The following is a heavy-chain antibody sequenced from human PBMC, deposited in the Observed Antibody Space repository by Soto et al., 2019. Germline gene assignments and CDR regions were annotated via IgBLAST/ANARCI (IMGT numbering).Heavy chain of an antibody. Sequence: KGLEWVSYISSSGSTIYYADSVKGRFTISRDNAKNSLYLQMNSLRAEDTAVYYCARDVPYYYGSGSYFGTSRFDYWGQGTLVTVSS. CDR2: ISSSGSTI. CDR3: ARDVPYYYGSGSYFGTSRFDY. D-gene: IGHD3-10*01. V-gene: IGHV3-11*01. J-gene: IGHJ4*02.